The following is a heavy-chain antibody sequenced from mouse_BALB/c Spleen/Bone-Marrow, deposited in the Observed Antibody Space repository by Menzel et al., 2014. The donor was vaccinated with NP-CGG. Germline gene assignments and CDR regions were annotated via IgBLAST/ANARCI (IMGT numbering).Heavy chain of an antibody. Sequence: QLQQSGPGLVKPSQSLSLTCSVTGYSITSGYYWNWIRQFPGNKLEWMGYINYDGNNNYNPSLKNRISITRDTSKNQFFLKLNSVTTEDTATYYCAIPRYGSTDYWGQGTSVTVSS. J-gene: IGHJ4*01. CDR2: INYDGNN. CDR1: GYSITSGYY. CDR3: AIPRYGSTDY. V-gene: IGHV3-6*02. D-gene: IGHD2-14*01.